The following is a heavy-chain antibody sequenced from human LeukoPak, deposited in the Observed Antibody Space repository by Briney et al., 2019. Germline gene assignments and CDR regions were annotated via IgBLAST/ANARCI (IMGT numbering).Heavy chain of an antibody. CDR3: ASLLTYFDY. V-gene: IGHV4-39*01. D-gene: IGHD3-9*01. CDR1: GVSISSSSYH. Sequence: LETLSLTCTVSGVSISSSSYHWGWIRQPPGKGLEWIASIYYSGSTYYSPSLKSRVTISVDTSKNQFSLKMSSVIAADTAVYYCASLLTYFDYWGQGTLVTVSS. J-gene: IGHJ4*02. CDR2: IYYSGST.